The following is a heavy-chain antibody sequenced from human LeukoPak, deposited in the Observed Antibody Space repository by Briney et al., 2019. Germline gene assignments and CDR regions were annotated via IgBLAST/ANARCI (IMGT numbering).Heavy chain of an antibody. D-gene: IGHD4-11*01. J-gene: IGHJ4*02. Sequence: PGRSLRLSCAAAGFTFSNYAIHWVRQAPGKGLEWVAVIWFDGSDKYYADSVKGRFTISRDNSKNTVSLQMNSLRAEDTAVYYCAGPTVTTPTGGNWGQGTLVTVSS. V-gene: IGHV3-33*01. CDR3: AGPTVTTPTGGN. CDR2: IWFDGSDK. CDR1: GFTFSNYA.